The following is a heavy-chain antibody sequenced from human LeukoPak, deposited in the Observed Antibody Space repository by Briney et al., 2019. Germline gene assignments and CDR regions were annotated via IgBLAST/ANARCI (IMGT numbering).Heavy chain of an antibody. Sequence: QSGGSLRLSCAASGFTFSSYGMHWVRQAPGKGLEWVAVIWYDGSNKYYADSVKGRFTISRDNSKNTLYLQMNSLRAEDTAVCYCARGIRYLDVWGQGTTVTVSS. CDR1: GFTFSSYG. J-gene: IGHJ6*02. CDR3: ARGIRYLDV. CDR2: IWYDGSNK. D-gene: IGHD3-9*01. V-gene: IGHV3-33*01.